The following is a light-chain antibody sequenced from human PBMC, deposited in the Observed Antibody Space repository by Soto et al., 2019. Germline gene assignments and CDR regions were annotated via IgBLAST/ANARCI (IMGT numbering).Light chain of an antibody. CDR1: QTIFSW. CDR3: QQYNSYPYS. Sequence: IQMTQSPSTLSASVGDRVSITCRASQTIFSWLAWYQQKPGKAPNLLIYKASSLESGVPSRYSGSGSGTEFTLTISGLQPDDFAAYYCQQYNSYPYSFGQGTKLENK. V-gene: IGKV1-5*03. CDR2: KAS. J-gene: IGKJ2*03.